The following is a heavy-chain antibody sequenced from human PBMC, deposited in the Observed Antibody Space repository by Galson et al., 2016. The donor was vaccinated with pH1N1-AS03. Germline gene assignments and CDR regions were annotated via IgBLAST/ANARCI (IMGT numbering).Heavy chain of an antibody. CDR1: GASVTTHY. J-gene: IGHJ5*02. Sequence: LSLTCTVSGASVTTHYWNWIRQAPGKGLEWIGYIFYSGGTFYNPSLKSRCTTSLDTSKNQFSLRLRSVTAADTAMYYCARGTIVVDQEDSWFDPWGQGTLVTVSS. V-gene: IGHV4-59*02. CDR2: IFYSGGT. D-gene: IGHD2-15*01. CDR3: ARGTIVVDQEDSWFDP.